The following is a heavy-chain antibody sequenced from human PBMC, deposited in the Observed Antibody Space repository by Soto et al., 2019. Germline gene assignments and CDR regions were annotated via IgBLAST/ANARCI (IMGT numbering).Heavy chain of an antibody. D-gene: IGHD6-19*01. J-gene: IGHJ4*02. CDR2: ISSSSSYI. Sequence: PGVSLRRSYVASGFTFSSYSMNWVRQAPGKGLEWVSSISSSSSYIYYADSVKGRFTISRDNAKNSLYLQMNSLRAEDTAVYYCARAPSSGWYFGYWGQGT. CDR1: GFTFSSYS. CDR3: ARAPSSGWYFGY. V-gene: IGHV3-21*01.